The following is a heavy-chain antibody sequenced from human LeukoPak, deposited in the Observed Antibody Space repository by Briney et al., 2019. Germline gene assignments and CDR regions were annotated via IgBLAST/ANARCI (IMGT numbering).Heavy chain of an antibody. CDR1: GYSISSGYY. CDR2: IYHSGST. V-gene: IGHV4-38-2*02. CDR3: ARDIVVVVAATPYYYMDV. D-gene: IGHD2-15*01. Sequence: SETLSLTCTVSGYSISSGYYWGWIRQPPGQGLEWIGSIYHSGSTYYNPSLKSRVTISVDTSKNQFSLKLSSVTAADTAVYYCARDIVVVVAATPYYYMDVWGKGTTVTVSS. J-gene: IGHJ6*03.